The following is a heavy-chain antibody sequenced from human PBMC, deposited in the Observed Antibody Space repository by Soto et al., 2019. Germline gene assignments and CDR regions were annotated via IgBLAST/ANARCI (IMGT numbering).Heavy chain of an antibody. Sequence: ASVKVSCKASGYTFTSYGISWVRQAPGQGLEWMGWISAYNGNTNYAQKLQGRVTMTTDTSTSTAYMELRSLRAEDPAVYYCGKARRGAWKDGFDYWGQGTLVTVSS. CDR1: GYTFTSYG. J-gene: IGHJ4*02. V-gene: IGHV1-18*01. D-gene: IGHD1-1*01. CDR2: ISAYNGNT. CDR3: GKARRGAWKDGFDY.